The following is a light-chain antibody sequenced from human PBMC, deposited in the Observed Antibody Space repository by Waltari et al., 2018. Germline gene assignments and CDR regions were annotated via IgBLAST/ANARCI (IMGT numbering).Light chain of an antibody. CDR2: GHN. V-gene: IGLV1-40*01. Sequence: QAVLTQPPSVSGAPGPRVTISCAGYSSNIGATSDVPWYQQLPGTAPKLLIYGHNNRPSGVPDRFSGSKSGTSASLAITGLQAEDEADYYCQSYDNRLSGVIFGGGTRLTVL. J-gene: IGLJ2*01. CDR3: QSYDNRLSGVI. CDR1: SSNIGATSD.